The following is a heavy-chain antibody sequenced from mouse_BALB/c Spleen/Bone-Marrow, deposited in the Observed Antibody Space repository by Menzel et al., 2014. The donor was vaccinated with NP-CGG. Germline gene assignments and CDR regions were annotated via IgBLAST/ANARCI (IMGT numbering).Heavy chain of an antibody. CDR3: ARPRQLGLPYYFDY. CDR1: GYTFTSYV. J-gene: IGHJ2*01. Sequence: VQLQQSGPELVKPGASVKMSCKASGYTFTSYVMHWVKQKPGRGLEWIGYINPYNDGTKYNEKFKGKATLTSDKSSSTAYMELSSLTSEDSAVYYCARPRQLGLPYYFDYLDQGTTPTVSS. D-gene: IGHD3-2*01. V-gene: IGHV1-14*01. CDR2: INPYNDGT.